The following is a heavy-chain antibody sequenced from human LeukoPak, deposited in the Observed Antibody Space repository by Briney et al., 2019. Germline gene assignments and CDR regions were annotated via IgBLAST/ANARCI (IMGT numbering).Heavy chain of an antibody. J-gene: IGHJ4*02. CDR3: ARVDFPFDYFDY. CDR1: GFTFSNYR. V-gene: IGHV3-21*01. CDR2: ISSSSAYI. D-gene: IGHD3-16*01. Sequence: GGSLRLSCAASGFTFSNYRTNWVRQAPGKGLEWVSSISSSSAYIYYSDSVKGRFTISRDNAKNSLYLQMNSLRAEDTAVYYCARVDFPFDYFDYWGQGTLVAISS.